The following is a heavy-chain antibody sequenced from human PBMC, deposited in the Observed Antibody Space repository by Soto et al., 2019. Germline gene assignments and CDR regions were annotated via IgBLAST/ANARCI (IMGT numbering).Heavy chain of an antibody. Sequence: GGPMRLSYGASGFTLSSYMVNWVRQAPGQGLEWISYISNSGSSIDYADSVKGRFTISRDNAKNSLYLQMKSLRAEETALYYCARDPITFDYWGQGTLVTVSS. J-gene: IGHJ4*02. V-gene: IGHV3-48*03. CDR3: ARDPITFDY. CDR1: GFTLSSYM. CDR2: ISNSGSSI. D-gene: IGHD3-3*01.